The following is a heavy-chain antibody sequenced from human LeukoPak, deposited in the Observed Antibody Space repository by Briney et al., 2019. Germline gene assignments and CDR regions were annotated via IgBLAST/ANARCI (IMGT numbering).Heavy chain of an antibody. D-gene: IGHD2-2*01. V-gene: IGHV3-23*01. Sequence: GGSLRLSCAAPGFTFSSYAMSWVRQAPGKGLEWVSAISGSGGSTYYADSVKGRFTISRDNSKNTLYLQMNSLRAEDTAVYYCASVPAAISWYFDLWGRGTLVTVSS. J-gene: IGHJ2*01. CDR3: ASVPAAISWYFDL. CDR2: ISGSGGST. CDR1: GFTFSSYA.